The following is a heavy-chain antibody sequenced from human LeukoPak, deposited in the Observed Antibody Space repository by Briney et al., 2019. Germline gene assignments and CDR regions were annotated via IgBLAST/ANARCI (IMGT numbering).Heavy chain of an antibody. CDR1: GYTFTSYY. Sequence: ASVKVSCKASGYTFTSYYMHWVRQAPGQGLECMGIINPSGGSTSYAQKFQGRVTMTRDMSTSTVYMELSSLRSEDTAVYYCALISGSYGGGSYYYMDVWGKGTTVTVSS. D-gene: IGHD1-26*01. V-gene: IGHV1-46*01. CDR3: ALISGSYGGGSYYYMDV. J-gene: IGHJ6*03. CDR2: INPSGGST.